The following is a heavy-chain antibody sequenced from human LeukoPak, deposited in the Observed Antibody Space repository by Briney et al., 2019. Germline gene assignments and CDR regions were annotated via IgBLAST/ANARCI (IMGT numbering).Heavy chain of an antibody. CDR3: ARAGAYYSNYGQNWFDP. V-gene: IGHV3-48*01. CDR1: GFTFSSYS. J-gene: IGHJ5*02. CDR2: ISSSSSTI. Sequence: SGGSLRLSCAVSGFTFSSYSMNWVRQAPGKGLEWISYISSSSSTIYYADSVKGQFTISRDSAKNSLYLQMNSLRVEDTAVYYCARAGAYYSNYGQNWFDPWGQGTLVTVSS. D-gene: IGHD4-4*01.